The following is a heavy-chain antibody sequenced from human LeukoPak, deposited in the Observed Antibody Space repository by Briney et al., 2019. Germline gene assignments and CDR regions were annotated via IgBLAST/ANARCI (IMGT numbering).Heavy chain of an antibody. CDR1: GYAFTNYY. CDR3: ARHDLGGSSPFDY. Sequence: GALVKVSCKTSGYAFTNYYMHWVRQAPGQGLEWMGIINPSGTSTTYAQKFQGRVTMTRDTSTSTDFMELSSLRSEDTAVYYCARHDLGGSSPFDYWGQGTLVTVSS. CDR2: INPSGTST. D-gene: IGHD2-15*01. J-gene: IGHJ4*02. V-gene: IGHV1-46*01.